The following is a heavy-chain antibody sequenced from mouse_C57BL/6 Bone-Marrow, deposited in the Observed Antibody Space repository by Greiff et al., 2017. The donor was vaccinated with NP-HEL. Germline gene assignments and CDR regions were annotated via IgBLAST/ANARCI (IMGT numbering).Heavy chain of an antibody. CDR1: GIDFSRYW. CDR2: INPDSSTL. CDR3: ARPLGYWYFDV. J-gene: IGHJ1*03. Sequence: EVKVIESGGGLVQPGGSLKLSCAASGIDFSRYWMSWVRRAPGKGLEWIGEINPDSSTLNYAPSLQDKFIISRDNAKTTLYLQMSKVRSEDTALYDCARPLGYWYFDVWGTGTTVTVSS. D-gene: IGHD4-1*01. V-gene: IGHV4-1*01.